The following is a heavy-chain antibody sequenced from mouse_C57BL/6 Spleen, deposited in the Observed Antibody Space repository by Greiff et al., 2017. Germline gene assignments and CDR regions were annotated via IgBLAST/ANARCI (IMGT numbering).Heavy chain of an antibody. Sequence: QVQLQQSGAELARPGASVKLSCKASGYTFTSYGISWVKQRTGQGLEWIGEIYPRSGNTYYNEKFKGKATLTADKSSSTAYIELRSLTSEDSAVYFCARRGFYYGSSYGGYFDVWGTGTTVTVSS. V-gene: IGHV1-81*01. CDR2: IYPRSGNT. CDR1: GYTFTSYG. D-gene: IGHD1-1*01. J-gene: IGHJ1*03. CDR3: ARRGFYYGSSYGGYFDV.